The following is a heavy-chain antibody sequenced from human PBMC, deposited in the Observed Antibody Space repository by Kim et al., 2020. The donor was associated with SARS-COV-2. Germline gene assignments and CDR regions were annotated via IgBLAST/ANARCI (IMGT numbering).Heavy chain of an antibody. Sequence: SETLSLTCTVSGDSISSSDYYWAWIRQPPGKGLEWLGSRSYSGRTYYNPSLKSRLTISVDTSKNQVSLQLDSVTAADTAVYYCAMPPHSSPGYYGVDVWG. CDR1: GDSISSSDYY. J-gene: IGHJ6*01. V-gene: IGHV4-39*01. D-gene: IGHD6-13*01. CDR3: AMPPHSSPGYYGVDV. CDR2: RSYSGRT.